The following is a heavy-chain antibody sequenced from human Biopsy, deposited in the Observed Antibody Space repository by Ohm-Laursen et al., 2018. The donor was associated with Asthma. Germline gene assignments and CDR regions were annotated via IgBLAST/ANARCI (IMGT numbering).Heavy chain of an antibody. CDR3: ARQSGQDYGDSSGFDI. D-gene: IGHD3-22*01. V-gene: IGHV3-30*03. CDR1: GFVFSQCG. Sequence: SLRLSCTASGFVFSQCGMHWVRQGPGKGLEWVALVSSDGHNKYYEDSVKGRFTIPRDNSRNRLYLQINRLTVEDSAVYFCARQSGQDYGDSSGFDIWGQGTKDAVSS. J-gene: IGHJ3*02. CDR2: VSSDGHNK.